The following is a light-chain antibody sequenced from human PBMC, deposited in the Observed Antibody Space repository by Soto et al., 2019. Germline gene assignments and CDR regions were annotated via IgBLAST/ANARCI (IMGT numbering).Light chain of an antibody. V-gene: IGLV1-40*01. CDR1: SSNIGAGYD. Sequence: QSLLTQPPSVAGAPGQRVTISCTGSSSNIGAGYDVHWYQQLPGTAPKLLIYGNSNRPSGVPDRFSGSKSGTSASLAITGLQAEDEADYYCQSYDSSLSGYYVFGTVTKVTVL. J-gene: IGLJ1*01. CDR2: GNS. CDR3: QSYDSSLSGYYV.